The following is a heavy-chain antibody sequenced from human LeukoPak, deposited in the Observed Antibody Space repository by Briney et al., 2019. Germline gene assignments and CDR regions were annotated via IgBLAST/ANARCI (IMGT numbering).Heavy chain of an antibody. D-gene: IGHD6-6*01. V-gene: IGHV3-21*01. J-gene: IGHJ4*02. CDR3: ARRVGYSSSSAEGYFDY. Sequence: PGGSLRLSCAASGFTSSSYSMNWVRQAPGKGLEWVSSISSSSSYIYYADSVKGRFTISRDNAKNSLYLQMNSLRAEDTAVYYCARRVGYSSSSAEGYFDYWGQGTLVTVSS. CDR1: GFTSSSYS. CDR2: ISSSSSYI.